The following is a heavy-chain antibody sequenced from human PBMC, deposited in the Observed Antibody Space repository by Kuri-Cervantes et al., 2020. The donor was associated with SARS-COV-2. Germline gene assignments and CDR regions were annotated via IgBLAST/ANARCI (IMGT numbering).Heavy chain of an antibody. CDR2: IYYSGST. J-gene: IGHJ6*02. CDR3: ARDSSGYYSDGMDV. CDR1: GGSISSYY. V-gene: IGHV4-59*01. Sequence: SETLSLTCTVSGGSISSYYWSWIRQPPGKGLEWIGYIYYSGSTNYNPSLKSRVTISVDTSKNQFSLKLSSVTAADTAVYYCARDSSGYYSDGMDVWGQGTTVTVSS. D-gene: IGHD3-3*01.